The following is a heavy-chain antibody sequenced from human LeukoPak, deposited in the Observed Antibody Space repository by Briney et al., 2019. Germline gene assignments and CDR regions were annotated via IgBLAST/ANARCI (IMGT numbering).Heavy chain of an antibody. CDR2: IYYSGST. Sequence: SETLSLTCTVSGGSIRNYYCSWIRQPPGKGLEWVGYIYYSGSTSHNPSLKTRATISVDASKNQFSLKLSSVTAAHTAVYYCARHFTGPGTYTPYFGMDVWGQGTTVTISS. J-gene: IGHJ6*02. D-gene: IGHD3-16*01. CDR1: GGSIRNYY. V-gene: IGHV4-59*08. CDR3: ARHFTGPGTYTPYFGMDV.